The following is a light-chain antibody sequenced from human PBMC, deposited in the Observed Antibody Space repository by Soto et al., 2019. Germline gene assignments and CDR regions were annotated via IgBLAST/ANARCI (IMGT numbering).Light chain of an antibody. Sequence: DIQMTQSPSTLSASVGDRVTITCRASQSIASWLAWYQQKPGTAPKLLIYDASSLQTGVPSRFSGSRSGAEFTLTISSLQPDDFATYYCQQYNAYPRTFGQGTKVDIK. CDR2: DAS. V-gene: IGKV1-5*01. J-gene: IGKJ1*01. CDR3: QQYNAYPRT. CDR1: QSIASW.